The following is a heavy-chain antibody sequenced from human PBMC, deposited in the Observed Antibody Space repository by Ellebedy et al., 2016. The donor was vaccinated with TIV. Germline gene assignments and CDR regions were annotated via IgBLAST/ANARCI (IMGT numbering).Heavy chain of an antibody. J-gene: IGHJ5*02. D-gene: IGHD3-10*01. V-gene: IGHV1-69*13. CDR1: AGTFSSYT. CDR2: IIPIFGTA. CDR3: ARDFLRAPDGSESYNNWFDP. Sequence: SVKVSCXASAGTFSSYTISWVRQAPGQGLEWMGGIIPIFGTANYAQKFQDRVTITADESTRTAYMELSSLRSEDTAVYYCARDFLRAPDGSESYNNWFDPWGQGTLVTVSS.